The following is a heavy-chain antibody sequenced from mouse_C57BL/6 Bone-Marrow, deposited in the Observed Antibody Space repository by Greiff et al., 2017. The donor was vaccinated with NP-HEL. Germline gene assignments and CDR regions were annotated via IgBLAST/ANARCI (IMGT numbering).Heavy chain of an antibody. CDR1: GYSFTGYY. D-gene: IGHD2-3*01. CDR2: INPSTGGT. J-gene: IGHJ3*01. Sequence: VQLQQSGPELVKPGASVKISCKASGYSFTGYYMNWVKQSPEKSLEWIGEINPSTGGTTYNQKFKAKATLTVDKSSSTAYMQLKSLTSEDSAVYYCAEGNDGYPWFAYWGQGTLVTVSA. CDR3: AEGNDGYPWFAY. V-gene: IGHV1-42*01.